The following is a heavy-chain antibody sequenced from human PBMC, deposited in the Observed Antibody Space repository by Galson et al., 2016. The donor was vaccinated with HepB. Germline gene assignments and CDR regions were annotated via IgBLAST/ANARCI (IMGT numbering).Heavy chain of an antibody. D-gene: IGHD1-26*01. J-gene: IGHJ6*02. CDR2: ISHAGSNK. CDR1: GFTFSTNA. Sequence: SLRLSCAVSGFTFSTNAMHWVRQSPGKELEWVAVISHAGSNKFYADSVKGRVTISRDSSQNTLFLQMNSLRAEDTAIFYCARDQWASGMDVWGQGTTVTVS. V-gene: IGHV3-30-3*01. CDR3: ARDQWASGMDV.